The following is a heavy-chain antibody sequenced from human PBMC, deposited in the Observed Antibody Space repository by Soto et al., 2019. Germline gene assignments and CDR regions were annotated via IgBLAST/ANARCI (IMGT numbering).Heavy chain of an antibody. CDR1: GDSVSSTASA. Sequence: PSQTLSLTCAISGDSVSSTASAWNWIRQSPSRGLEWLGRTYYRSGWYHDYAVSVRSRVTINPDTSNNQFPLQLNSVTPEDTAVYYCARDPGYFYGMDVWGQATTVTVSS. CDR3: ARDPGYFYGMDV. V-gene: IGHV6-1*01. J-gene: IGHJ6*01. CDR2: TYYRSGWYH.